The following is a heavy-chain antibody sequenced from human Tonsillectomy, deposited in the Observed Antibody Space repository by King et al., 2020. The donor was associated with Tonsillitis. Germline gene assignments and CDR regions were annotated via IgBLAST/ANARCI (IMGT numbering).Heavy chain of an antibody. V-gene: IGHV3-48*01. Sequence: VQLVQSGGGLVQPGGSLRLSCAASGFTFSSYSMNWVRQAPGKGLEWVSYISSSSSTIYYADSVKGRFTISRENAKNSLYLQMNSLRAEDTAVYYCARDLDYRSSHHYYYYGMDVWGQGTTVTVSS. CDR2: ISSSSSTI. J-gene: IGHJ6*02. D-gene: IGHD4/OR15-4a*01. CDR1: GFTFSSYS. CDR3: ARDLDYRSSHHYYYYGMDV.